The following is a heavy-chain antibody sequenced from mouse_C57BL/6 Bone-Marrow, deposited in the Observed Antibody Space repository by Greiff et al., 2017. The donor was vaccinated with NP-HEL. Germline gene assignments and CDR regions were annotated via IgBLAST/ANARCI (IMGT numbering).Heavy chain of an antibody. CDR2: INPSNGGT. Sequence: QVQLQQPGTELVKPGASVKLSCKASGYTFTSYWMHWVKQRPGQGLEWIGNINPSNGGTNYNEKFKSKATLTVDKSSSTAYMQLSSLTSEDSAVYYCAGDITTVVDYYAMDYWGQGTSVTVSS. CDR1: GYTFTSYW. J-gene: IGHJ4*01. CDR3: AGDITTVVDYYAMDY. V-gene: IGHV1-53*01. D-gene: IGHD1-1*01.